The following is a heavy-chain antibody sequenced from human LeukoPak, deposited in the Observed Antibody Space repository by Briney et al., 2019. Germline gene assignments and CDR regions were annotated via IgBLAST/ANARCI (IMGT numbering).Heavy chain of an antibody. CDR1: GFTFSSYG. J-gene: IGHJ4*02. Sequence: PGRSLRLSCAASGFTFSSYGMHWVRQAPGKGLEWVAVISYDGSNKYYADSVKGRFTISRDNSKNTLYLQMNSLRAEDTAVYYCAKDAMVRETYYFDYWGQGTLVTVSS. D-gene: IGHD3-10*01. CDR2: ISYDGSNK. V-gene: IGHV3-30*18. CDR3: AKDAMVRETYYFDY.